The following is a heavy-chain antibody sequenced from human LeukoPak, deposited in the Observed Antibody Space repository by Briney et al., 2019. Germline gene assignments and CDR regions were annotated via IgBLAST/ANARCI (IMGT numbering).Heavy chain of an antibody. Sequence: ASVKVSCKASGGTFSSYAISWVRQAPGQGIEWMGGIIPIFGTANYAQKFQGRVTITADESTSTAYMELSSLRSEDTAVYYCARERSDYYDSSGYYYPPYYFDYWGQGTLVTVSS. CDR3: ARERSDYYDSSGYYYPPYYFDY. D-gene: IGHD3-22*01. J-gene: IGHJ4*02. V-gene: IGHV1-69*13. CDR1: GGTFSSYA. CDR2: IIPIFGTA.